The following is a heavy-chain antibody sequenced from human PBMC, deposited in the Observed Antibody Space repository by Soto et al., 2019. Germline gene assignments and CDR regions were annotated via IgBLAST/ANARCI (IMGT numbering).Heavy chain of an antibody. V-gene: IGHV3-72*01. J-gene: IGHJ4*02. CDR2: TRNKANSSTT. CDR1: GFTFSDHY. CDR3: ARAPYYEGWGSYI. D-gene: IGHD3-10*01. Sequence: PGGSLRLSCAASGFTFSDHYMDWVRQAPGKGLEWVGRTRNKANSSTTEYAASVKGRFTISRDDSKNSLYLQTNSLKTEDTAVFYCARAPYYEGWGSYIWGQGTLVTVS.